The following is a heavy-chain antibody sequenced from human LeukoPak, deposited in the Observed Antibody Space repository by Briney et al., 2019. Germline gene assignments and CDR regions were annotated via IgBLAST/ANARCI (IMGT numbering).Heavy chain of an antibody. CDR3: ARDRAGGYSSSWYGVDY. CDR2: IIPILGIA. V-gene: IGHV1-69*04. J-gene: IGHJ4*02. CDR1: GGTFSNYA. D-gene: IGHD6-13*01. Sequence: SVKVSCKASGGTFSNYAINWVRQAPGQGLEWMGRIIPILGIANYAQKFQGRVTMTRDTSTSTVYMELSSLRSEDTAVYYCARDRAGGYSSSWYGVDYWGQGTLVTVSS.